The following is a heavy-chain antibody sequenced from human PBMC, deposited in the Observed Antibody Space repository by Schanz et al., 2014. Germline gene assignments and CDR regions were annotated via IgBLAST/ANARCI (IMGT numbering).Heavy chain of an antibody. D-gene: IGHD2-21*01. CDR3: ARDIAVGIQIPGAMDV. Sequence: QVLLEESGGGVVQPGRSLRLSCAASGFALSSHGIHWVRQAPGKGLEWVAFIGSDGSPKYYGDSVEGRFTISRDNSRNRLSLLMNSLRPEDTAVYYCARDIAVGIQIPGAMDVWGQGTTVTVSS. CDR2: IGSDGSPK. J-gene: IGHJ6*02. CDR1: GFALSSHG. V-gene: IGHV3-30*02.